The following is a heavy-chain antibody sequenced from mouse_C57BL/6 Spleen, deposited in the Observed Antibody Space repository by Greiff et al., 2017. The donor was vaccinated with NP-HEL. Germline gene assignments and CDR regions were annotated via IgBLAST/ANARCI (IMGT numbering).Heavy chain of an antibody. CDR2: IWSGGST. CDR1: GFSLTSYG. D-gene: IGHD2-1*01. J-gene: IGHJ1*03. V-gene: IGHV2-4*01. Sequence: VMLVESGPGLVQPSQSLSITCTVSGFSLTSYGVHWVRQPPGKGLEWLGVIWSGGSTDYNAAFISRLSISKDNPKSQVFFKMNSLQADDTAIYYCASYGNYEGYFDVWGTGTTVTVSS. CDR3: ASYGNYEGYFDV.